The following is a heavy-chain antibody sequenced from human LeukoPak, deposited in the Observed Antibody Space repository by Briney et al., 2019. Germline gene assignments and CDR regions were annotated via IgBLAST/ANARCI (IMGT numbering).Heavy chain of an antibody. J-gene: IGHJ4*02. CDR2: INPNSGGT. V-gene: IGHV1-2*02. CDR3: ARVPPTPYDNYYFDY. Sequence: ASVKVSCKASGYTFTGYYMHWVRQAPGQGLEWMGWINPNSGGTNYAQKFQGRVTMTTDTSISTAYMELSRLRSDDTAVYYCARVPPTPYDNYYFDYWGQGTLVTVSS. D-gene: IGHD3-22*01. CDR1: GYTFTGYY.